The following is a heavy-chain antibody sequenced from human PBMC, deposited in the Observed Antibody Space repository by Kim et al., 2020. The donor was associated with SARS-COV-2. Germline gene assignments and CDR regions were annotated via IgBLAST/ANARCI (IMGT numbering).Heavy chain of an antibody. CDR1: GYSISSGYY. Sequence: SETLSLTCTVSGYSISSGYYWGWIRQPPGKGLEWIGSIYHSGSTYYNPSLKSRVTISVDTSKNQFSLKLSSVTAADTAVYYCARGGGYCSSTSCSRHYYSYGMDVWGQGTTVTVSS. J-gene: IGHJ6*02. CDR3: ARGGGYCSSTSCSRHYYSYGMDV. D-gene: IGHD2-2*01. CDR2: IYHSGST. V-gene: IGHV4-38-2*02.